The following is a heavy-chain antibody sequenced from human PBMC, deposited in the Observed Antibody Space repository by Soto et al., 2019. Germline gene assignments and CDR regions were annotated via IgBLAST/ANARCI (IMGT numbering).Heavy chain of an antibody. CDR2: ISAAGDP. J-gene: IGHJ6*02. CDR1: GFTFRNYD. V-gene: IGHV3-13*05. Sequence: EVQLVESGGGLVQPGGSLKLSCEAPGFTFRNYDIPWFRQGTGKGLEWVSGISAAGDPDYADSVEGRFTISRENAQNSFFLQMNSLRVGDTAVYYCARTDRDFYGLDVWGQGTTVIVSS. CDR3: ARTDRDFYGLDV.